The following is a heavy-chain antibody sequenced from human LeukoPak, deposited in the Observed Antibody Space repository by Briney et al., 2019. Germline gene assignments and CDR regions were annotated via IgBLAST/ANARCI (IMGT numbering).Heavy chain of an antibody. CDR2: IRGGGGSA. J-gene: IGHJ6*02. V-gene: IGHV3-23*01. D-gene: IGHD2-8*01. Sequence: PGGSLRLSCTASGFTFSAYAMMWVRQAPGKGPEWVSAIRGGGGSAFYADSVKGRFTISRDNSKYTLFLQMNSLRAEDTAVYYCAREDVVLVDAVRYYYYGMDVWGQGTTVTVSS. CDR3: AREDVVLVDAVRYYYYGMDV. CDR1: GFTFSAYA.